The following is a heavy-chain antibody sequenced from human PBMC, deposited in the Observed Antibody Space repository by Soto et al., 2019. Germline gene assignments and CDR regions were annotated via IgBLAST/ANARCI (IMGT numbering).Heavy chain of an antibody. CDR3: ASGTLAVATAFDY. Sequence: QVQLVQSGAEVKKPGASVKVSCKASGYTFTSYDINWVRQATGQGLEWMGWMNPNSGNTGYAQKFQGRVPMTRNTSMSTAYMELSSLRSEDTAVYYCASGTLAVATAFDYWGQGTLVTVSS. D-gene: IGHD6-19*01. CDR2: MNPNSGNT. V-gene: IGHV1-8*01. CDR1: GYTFTSYD. J-gene: IGHJ4*02.